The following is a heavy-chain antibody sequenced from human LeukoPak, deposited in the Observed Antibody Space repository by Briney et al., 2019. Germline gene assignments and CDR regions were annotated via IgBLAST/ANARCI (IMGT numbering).Heavy chain of an antibody. Sequence: PPETLSLTCTVSGYSISSGYFWGWIWQPPGKGLEWIRSIYHSGTTYYNPSLKSRVTISVDTSKNQFSLKLTSVTAADTAVYYCARGYSSSWYFNWFDPWGQGTLVTVSS. J-gene: IGHJ5*02. CDR2: IYHSGTT. CDR3: ARGYSSSWYFNWFDP. CDR1: GYSISSGYF. D-gene: IGHD6-13*01. V-gene: IGHV4-38-2*02.